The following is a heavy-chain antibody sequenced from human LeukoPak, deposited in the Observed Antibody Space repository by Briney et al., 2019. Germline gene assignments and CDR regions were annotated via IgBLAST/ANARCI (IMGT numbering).Heavy chain of an antibody. D-gene: IGHD7-27*01. CDR3: ARGGVAKLGPLDL. J-gene: IGHJ5*02. V-gene: IGHV3-53*05. Sequence: VSLIYSNGVTDYANSVKGRFTISRDRSKNTLYLQMNSLRSEDTAVYYCARGGVAKLGPLDLWGQGTLVTVSS. CDR2: IYSNGVT.